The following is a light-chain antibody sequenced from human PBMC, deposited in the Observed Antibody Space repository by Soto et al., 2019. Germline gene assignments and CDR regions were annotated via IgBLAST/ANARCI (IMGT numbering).Light chain of an antibody. Sequence: QSALTQPPSVSGAPGQRVTFSCTGSSSNIGAGYDVHWYQQLPGRAPKLLIYGNTNRPSGVPDRFSGSKSGTSASLAITGLQAEDEADYYCLSFDSSLSVVFGGGTKLTVL. J-gene: IGLJ2*01. CDR2: GNT. V-gene: IGLV1-40*01. CDR3: LSFDSSLSVV. CDR1: SSNIGAGYD.